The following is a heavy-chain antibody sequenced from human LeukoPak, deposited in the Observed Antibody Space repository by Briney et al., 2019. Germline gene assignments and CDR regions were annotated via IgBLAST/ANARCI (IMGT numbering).Heavy chain of an antibody. D-gene: IGHD6-13*01. V-gene: IGHV3-30-3*01. J-gene: IGHJ4*02. Sequence: GKSLRLSCAASGFTFSGYPIHWVRQAPGKGLEWVAVISYDGSNKYYADSVKGRFTISRDNSKNTLYLQMNSLRAEDTAVYYCARSEGSSWYDYWGQGTLVTVSS. CDR3: ARSEGSSWYDY. CDR2: ISYDGSNK. CDR1: GFTFSGYP.